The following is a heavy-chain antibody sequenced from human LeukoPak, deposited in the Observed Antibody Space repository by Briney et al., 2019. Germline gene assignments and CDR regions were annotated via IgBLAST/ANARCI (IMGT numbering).Heavy chain of an antibody. CDR2: IWYDGSIQ. CDR3: ARAGYCSGGSCYGSDY. CDR1: GFTFSSYG. V-gene: IGHV3-33*01. J-gene: IGHJ4*02. Sequence: GRSLRLSCAASGFTFSSYGMHWVRQAPDKGLEWVAAIWYDGSIQYYADSVKGRFTISRDNSKTTLYLQMDSLRAEDTAVYYCARAGYCSGGSCYGSDYWGQGTLVSVSS. D-gene: IGHD2-15*01.